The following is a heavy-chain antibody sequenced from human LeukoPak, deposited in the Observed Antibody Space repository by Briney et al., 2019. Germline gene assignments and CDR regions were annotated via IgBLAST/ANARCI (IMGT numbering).Heavy chain of an antibody. D-gene: IGHD2-2*01. CDR2: IYSGGST. CDR1: GFTVSSNY. CDR3: ARRPAATLYYYGMDV. J-gene: IGHJ6*02. Sequence: GGSLRLSCAASGFTVSSNYMSWVRQAPGKGLEWVSVIYSGGSTYYADSVKGRFTISRDNSKNTLYLQMNSLRAEDTAAYYCARRPAATLYYYGMDVWGQGTTVTVSS. V-gene: IGHV3-66*01.